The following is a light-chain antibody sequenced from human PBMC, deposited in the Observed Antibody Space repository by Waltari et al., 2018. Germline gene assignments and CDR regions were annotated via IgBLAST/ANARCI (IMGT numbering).Light chain of an antibody. J-gene: IGLJ3*02. CDR1: SNHVGSYYL. CDR3: CSYAASAPRLV. Sequence: QSALTQPASVSGSPGQSITISCTGTSNHVGSYYLVSWYQFRPGEVPKLLIYEVIKRPSGVSDRFSGSKSDNTASLTISRLQAEDEAAYYCCSYAASAPRLVFGGGTNLTVL. CDR2: EVI. V-gene: IGLV2-23*02.